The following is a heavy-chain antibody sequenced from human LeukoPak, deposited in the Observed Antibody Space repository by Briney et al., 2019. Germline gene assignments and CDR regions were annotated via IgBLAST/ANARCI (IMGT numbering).Heavy chain of an antibody. Sequence: GGSLRPSCAASGFTFSSYAMSWVRQAPGKGLEWVSAISGSGGSTYYADSVKGRFTISRDNSKNTLYLQMNSLRAEDTAVYYCAKDPNYYDSSGYCYWGQGTLVTVSS. D-gene: IGHD3-22*01. V-gene: IGHV3-23*01. J-gene: IGHJ4*02. CDR3: AKDPNYYDSSGYCY. CDR2: ISGSGGST. CDR1: GFTFSSYA.